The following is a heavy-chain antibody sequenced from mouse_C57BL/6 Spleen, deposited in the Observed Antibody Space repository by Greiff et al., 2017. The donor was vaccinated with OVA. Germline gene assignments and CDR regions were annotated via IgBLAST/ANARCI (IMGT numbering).Heavy chain of an antibody. V-gene: IGHV5-15*01. D-gene: IGHD2-3*01. CDR1: GFTFSDYG. CDR2: ISNLAYSI. J-gene: IGHJ3*01. CDR3: ARENDGFFAY. Sequence: EVQGVESGGGLVQPGGSLKLSCAASGFTFSDYGMAWVRQAPRKGPEWVAFISNLAYSIYYADTVTGRFTISRENAKNTLYLEMSSLRSEDTAMYYCARENDGFFAYWGQGTLVTVSA.